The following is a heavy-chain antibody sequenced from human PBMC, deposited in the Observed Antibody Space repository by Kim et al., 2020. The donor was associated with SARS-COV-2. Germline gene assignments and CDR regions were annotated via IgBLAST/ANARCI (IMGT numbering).Heavy chain of an antibody. Sequence: ASVKVSCKASGYIFTTYYIHWVRQAPGQGLEWMGIINPSGDSTYYAQKFQGRVTMTRDTSTSTVYMELSSLRSEDTAVYYCASSSCIGGSCYSGLADHWGQGTLVTVSP. CDR3: ASSSCIGGSCYSGLADH. V-gene: IGHV1-46*01. J-gene: IGHJ4*02. CDR1: GYIFTTYY. CDR2: INPSGDST. D-gene: IGHD2-15*01.